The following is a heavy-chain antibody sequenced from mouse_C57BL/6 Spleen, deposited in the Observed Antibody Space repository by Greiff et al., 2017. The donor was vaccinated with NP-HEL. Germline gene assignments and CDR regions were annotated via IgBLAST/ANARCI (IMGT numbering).Heavy chain of an antibody. CDR3: ARDRGVVATSFDY. Sequence: EVKVVESGGGLVKPGGSLKLSCAASGFTFSSYAMSWVRQTPEKRLEWVATISDGGSYTYYPDNVKGRFTISRDNAKNNLYLQMSHLKSEDTAMYYCARDRGVVATSFDYWGQGTTLTVSS. J-gene: IGHJ2*01. CDR2: ISDGGSYT. V-gene: IGHV5-4*01. CDR1: GFTFSSYA. D-gene: IGHD1-1*01.